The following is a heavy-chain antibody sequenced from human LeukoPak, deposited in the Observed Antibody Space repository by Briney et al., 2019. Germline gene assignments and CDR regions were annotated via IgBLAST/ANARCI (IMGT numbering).Heavy chain of an antibody. J-gene: IGHJ5*02. CDR1: GGSISSSSYY. CDR3: ARHAMTTVTTAPDWFDP. D-gene: IGHD4-11*01. CDR2: IYYSGST. V-gene: IGHV4-39*01. Sequence: PSETLSLTCTVSGGSISSSSYYWGWIRQPPGKGLEWIGSIYYSGSTYYNPSLKSRVTISVDTSKNQFSLKLSSVTAADTAVYYCARHAMTTVTTAPDWFDPWGQGTLVTVSS.